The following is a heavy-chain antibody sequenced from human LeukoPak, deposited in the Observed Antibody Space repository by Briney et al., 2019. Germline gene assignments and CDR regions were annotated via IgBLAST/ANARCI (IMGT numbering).Heavy chain of an antibody. J-gene: IGHJ4*02. CDR3: AKDRTQQPYGIFDY. D-gene: IGHD6-13*01. Sequence: QPGGSLRLSCAASGFTFSSYAMHWVRQAPGKGLEWVAVISYDGSNKYYADSVKGRFTISRDNSKNTLYLQMNSLRAEDTAVYYCAKDRTQQPYGIFDYWGQGTLVTVSS. CDR1: GFTFSSYA. CDR2: ISYDGSNK. V-gene: IGHV3-30*04.